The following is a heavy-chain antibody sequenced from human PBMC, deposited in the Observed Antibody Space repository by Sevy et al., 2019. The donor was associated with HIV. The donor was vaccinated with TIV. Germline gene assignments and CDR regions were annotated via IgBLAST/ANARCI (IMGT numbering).Heavy chain of an antibody. V-gene: IGHV3-49*04. J-gene: IGHJ6*02. Sequence: GGSLRLSCTASGFTFGDYAMSWVRQAPGKGLEWVGFIRSKAYGGTTEYAASVKGRFTISRDDSKSIAYLQMNSRKTEDTAVYYCNGNRRDYYYYYGMDVWGQGTTVTVSS. CDR3: NGNRRDYYYYYGMDV. D-gene: IGHD4-17*01. CDR2: IRSKAYGGTT. CDR1: GFTFGDYA.